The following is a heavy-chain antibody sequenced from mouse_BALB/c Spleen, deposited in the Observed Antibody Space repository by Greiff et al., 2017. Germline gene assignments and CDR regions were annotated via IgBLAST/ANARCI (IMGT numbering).Heavy chain of an antibody. CDR3: ARDDGNYALDY. D-gene: IGHD2-1*01. V-gene: IGHV5-15*02. CDR2: ISNLAYSI. J-gene: IGHJ2*01. Sequence: EVKLMESGGGLVQPGGSRKLSCAASGFTFSDYGMAWVRQAPGKGPEWVAFISNLAYSIYYADTVTGRFTISRENAKNTLYLEMSSLRSEDTAMYYCARDDGNYALDYWGQGTTLTVSS. CDR1: GFTFSDYG.